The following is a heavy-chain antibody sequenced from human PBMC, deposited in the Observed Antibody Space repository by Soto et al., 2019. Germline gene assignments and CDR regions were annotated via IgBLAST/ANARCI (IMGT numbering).Heavy chain of an antibody. CDR3: TTVRRKIAVAVYFDY. V-gene: IGHV3-15*01. CDR1: GFTFSNAW. Sequence: GGSLRLSCAASGFTFSNAWMSWVRQAPGKGLEWVGRIKSKTDGGTTDYAAPVKGRFTISRDDSKNTLYLQMNSLKTEDTAVYYCTTVRRKIAVAVYFDYWGQGTLVTV. D-gene: IGHD6-19*01. CDR2: IKSKTDGGTT. J-gene: IGHJ4*02.